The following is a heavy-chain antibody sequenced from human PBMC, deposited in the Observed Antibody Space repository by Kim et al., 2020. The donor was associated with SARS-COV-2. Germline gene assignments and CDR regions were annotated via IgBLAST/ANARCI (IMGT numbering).Heavy chain of an antibody. CDR1: GFTFSSYA. CDR2: ISGSGGST. V-gene: IGHV3-23*01. D-gene: IGHD3-16*02. CDR3: AKEGDDYVWGSYRYTPSHFDY. J-gene: IGHJ4*02. Sequence: GGSLRLSCAASGFTFSSYAMSWVRQAPGKGLEWVSPISGSGGSTYYADSVKGRFTISRDNSKNTLYLQMNSLRAEDTAVYYCAKEGDDYVWGSYRYTPSHFDYWGQGTLVTVSS.